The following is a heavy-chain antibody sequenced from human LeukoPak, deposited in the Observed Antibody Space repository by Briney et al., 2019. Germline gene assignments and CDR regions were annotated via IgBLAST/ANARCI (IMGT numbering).Heavy chain of an antibody. J-gene: IGHJ4*02. CDR1: GFTFSSYG. CDR2: ISNDGSNK. V-gene: IGHV3-30*03. CDR3: ARDSSSSWVFDY. D-gene: IGHD6-6*01. Sequence: PGRSLRLSCAASGFTFSSYGMHWVRQAPRKGLEWVAVISNDGSNKYYAHSVKGRFTISRDNSKNTLYLQMNSLRAEDTAVYYCARDSSSSWVFDYWGQGTLVTVSS.